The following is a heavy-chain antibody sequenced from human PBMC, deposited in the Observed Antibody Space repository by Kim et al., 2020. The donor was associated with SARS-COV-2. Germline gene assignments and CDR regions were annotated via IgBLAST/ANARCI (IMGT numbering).Heavy chain of an antibody. V-gene: IGHV3-30*01. J-gene: IGHJ4*02. Sequence: ADSVKGRFTISRDNSKNTLYLQMNSLRAEDTAVYYCARVGTIFAPYYFDYWGQGTLVTVSS. CDR3: ARVGTIFAPYYFDY. D-gene: IGHD3-3*01.